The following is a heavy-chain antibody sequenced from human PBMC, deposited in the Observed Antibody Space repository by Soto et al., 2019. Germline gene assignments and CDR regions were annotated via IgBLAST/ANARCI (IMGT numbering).Heavy chain of an antibody. Sequence: GASVKVSCKASGGTFSSYAISWVRQAPGQGLEWMGGIIPIFGTANYAQKFQGRVTITADESTSTAYMELSSLRSEDTAVYYCANQYYYDSIGYYLGAFDIWGQGTMVTVSS. CDR1: GGTFSSYA. V-gene: IGHV1-69*13. J-gene: IGHJ3*02. CDR3: ANQYYYDSIGYYLGAFDI. D-gene: IGHD3-22*01. CDR2: IIPIFGTA.